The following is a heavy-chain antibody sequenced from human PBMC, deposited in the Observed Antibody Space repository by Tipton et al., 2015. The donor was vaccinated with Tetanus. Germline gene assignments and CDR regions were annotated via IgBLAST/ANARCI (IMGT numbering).Heavy chain of an antibody. CDR2: LIPMFGTP. CDR3: AQNKGGDYYSYSGWDV. Sequence: QLVQSGAEVKKPGSSVNVSCKASGGTLRGHSITWVRQAPGQGLERMGGLIPMFGTPKYAQKFQDRVTMSADRSTSTFYMELSRLTSEDTPTYSCAQNKGGDYYSYSGWDVWGPGTTVPV. J-gene: IGHJ6*02. CDR1: GGTLRGHS. V-gene: IGHV1-69*06. D-gene: IGHD1/OR15-1a*01.